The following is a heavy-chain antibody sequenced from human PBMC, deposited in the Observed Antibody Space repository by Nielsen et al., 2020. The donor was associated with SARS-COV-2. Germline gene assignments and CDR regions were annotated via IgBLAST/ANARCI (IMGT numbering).Heavy chain of an antibody. CDR2: INTNTGNP. CDR3: ARDSWQYYYHGMDV. V-gene: IGHV7-4-1*02. CDR1: GYTFTSYA. J-gene: IGHJ6*02. Sequence: ASVKVSCKASGYTFTSYAMNWVRQAPGQGLEWMGWINTNTGNPTYAQGFTGRFVFSLDTSVSTAYLQISSLKAEDTAVYYCARDSWQYYYHGMDVWGQGTTVTVSS. D-gene: IGHD5-12*01.